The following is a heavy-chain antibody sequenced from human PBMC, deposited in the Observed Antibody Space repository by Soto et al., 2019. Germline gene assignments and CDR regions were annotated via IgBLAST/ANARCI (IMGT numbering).Heavy chain of an antibody. V-gene: IGHV1-18*01. D-gene: IGHD3-10*01. Sequence: ASVKVSCKASGGTFSSYAISWVRQAPGQGLEWMGWISAYNGNTNYAQKLQGRVTMTTDTSTSTAYMELRSLRSDDTAVYYCARASRFGELTIGYYFDYWGQGTLVTVSS. CDR2: ISAYNGNT. CDR1: GGTFSSYA. CDR3: ARASRFGELTIGYYFDY. J-gene: IGHJ4*02.